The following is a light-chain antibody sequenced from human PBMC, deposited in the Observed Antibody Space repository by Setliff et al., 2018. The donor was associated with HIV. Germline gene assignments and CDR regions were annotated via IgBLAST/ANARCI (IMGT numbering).Light chain of an antibody. CDR3: QSYDSSLSGWV. J-gene: IGLJ3*02. CDR1: NSNIGAEYD. V-gene: IGLV1-40*01. CDR2: GNT. Sequence: VLTQPPSVSGAPGQRVTISCTGSNSNIGAEYDVHWYQQLPGTAPKLLIFGNTNRASGVPDRFSGSRSGTSASLAITGLQAEDESDYFCQSYDSSLSGWVFGGGTKGTV.